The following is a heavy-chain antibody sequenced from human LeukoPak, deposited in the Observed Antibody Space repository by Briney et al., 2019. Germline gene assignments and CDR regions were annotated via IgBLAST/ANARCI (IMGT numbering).Heavy chain of an antibody. J-gene: IGHJ3*02. D-gene: IGHD2-21*01. Sequence: PSETLSLTCTVSGGSISSSSYYWGWIRQPPGKGLEWIGSIYYSGSTYYNPSLKSRVTISVDTSKNQFSLKLSSVTAADTAVYYCARGPGVWRRAPGSSMGAFDIWGQGTMVTVSS. CDR2: IYYSGST. CDR1: GGSISSSSYY. CDR3: ARGPGVWRRAPGSSMGAFDI. V-gene: IGHV4-39*01.